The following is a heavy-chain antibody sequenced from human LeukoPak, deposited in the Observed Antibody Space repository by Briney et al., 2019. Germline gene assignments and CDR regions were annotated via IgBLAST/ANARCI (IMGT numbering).Heavy chain of an antibody. V-gene: IGHV3-33*01. CDR2: TWYDGSST. CDR3: ARGRGGNTGDSYFDY. D-gene: IGHD4-17*01. J-gene: IGHJ4*02. Sequence: GGSLRLSCAASGFTLSSYDMHWVRQAPGKGLEWVALTWYDGSSTNCADSVEGRFTISRDNSKNTLYLQMSSLRAEDTAIYYCARGRGGNTGDSYFDYWGQGTLVTVSS. CDR1: GFTLSSYD.